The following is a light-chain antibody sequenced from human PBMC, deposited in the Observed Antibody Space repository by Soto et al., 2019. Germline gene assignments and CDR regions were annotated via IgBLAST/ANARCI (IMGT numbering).Light chain of an antibody. CDR2: GAS. J-gene: IGKJ4*01. Sequence: DIQVTQSPSSLSASVGDRVTITCRASQSISSYLSWYQQKSGKAPKLLIYGASTLQSGLPSRFSGSGSGTDFTLTISSLQPEDFATYYCQQGYSTPPTFGGGTKVEIK. CDR1: QSISSY. CDR3: QQGYSTPPT. V-gene: IGKV1-39*01.